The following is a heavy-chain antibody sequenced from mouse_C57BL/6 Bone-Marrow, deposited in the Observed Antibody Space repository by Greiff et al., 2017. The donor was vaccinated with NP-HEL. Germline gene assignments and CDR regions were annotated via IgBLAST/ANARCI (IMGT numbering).Heavy chain of an antibody. CDR3: AREDGNYWYFDV. CDR2: IYPRSGNT. CDR1: GYTFTSYG. D-gene: IGHD2-1*01. V-gene: IGHV1-81*01. J-gene: IGHJ1*03. Sequence: QVQLKQSGAELARPGASVKLSCKASGYTFTSYGISWVKQRTGQGLEWIGEIYPRSGNTYYNEKFKGKATLTADKSSSTAYMELRSLTSEDSAVYFCAREDGNYWYFDVWGTGTTVTVSS.